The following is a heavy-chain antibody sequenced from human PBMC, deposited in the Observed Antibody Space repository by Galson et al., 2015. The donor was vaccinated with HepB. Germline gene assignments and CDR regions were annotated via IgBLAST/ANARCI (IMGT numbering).Heavy chain of an antibody. J-gene: IGHJ4*02. CDR1: GSTVSSNY. Sequence: SLRLSCAVSGSTVSSNYMTWVRQAPGKGLEWVSVMYTGGSTDYADSVRGRFTISRDNSKSTLYLQMNSLRAEDTAVYYCARGYSRSWYSGLGYWGQGTLVTVSS. V-gene: IGHV3-53*01. CDR3: ARGYSRSWYSGLGY. D-gene: IGHD6-13*01. CDR2: MYTGGST.